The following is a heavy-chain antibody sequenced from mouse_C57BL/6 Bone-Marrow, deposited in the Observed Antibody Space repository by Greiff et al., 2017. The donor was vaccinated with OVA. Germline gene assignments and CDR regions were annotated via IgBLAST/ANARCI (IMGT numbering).Heavy chain of an antibody. CDR2: IDPENGDT. CDR3: TTAAQAYYDARDY. CDR1: GFNIKDDY. D-gene: IGHD3-2*02. V-gene: IGHV14-4*01. J-gene: IGHJ4*01. Sequence: VQLKQSGAELVRPGASVKLSCTASGFNIKDDYMHWVKQRPEQGLAWIGWIDPENGDTEYASKFPGKATLTADTSSNTAYQQLSSLTSEDTAVYYCTTAAQAYYDARDYWGQGTSVTVSS.